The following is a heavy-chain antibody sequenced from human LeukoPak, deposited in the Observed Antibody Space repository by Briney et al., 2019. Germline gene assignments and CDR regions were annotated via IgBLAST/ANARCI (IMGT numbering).Heavy chain of an antibody. V-gene: IGHV1-3*01. CDR2: INAGNGNT. CDR1: GYTFTSYA. Sequence: GASVKVSCKASGYTFTSYAMHWVRQAPGQRLEWMGWINAGNGNTKYSQKFQGRVTITRDTSASTAYMELSSLRSEDTAVYYCAREGSSSYKYYYYGMDVWGQGTTVTVSS. J-gene: IGHJ6*02. D-gene: IGHD6-6*01. CDR3: AREGSSSYKYYYYGMDV.